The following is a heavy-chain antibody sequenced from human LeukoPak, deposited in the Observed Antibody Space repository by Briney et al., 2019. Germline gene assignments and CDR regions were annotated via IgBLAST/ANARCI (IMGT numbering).Heavy chain of an antibody. CDR2: ISGSGGST. CDR3: AKDSGQAAAGTWYYFDY. CDR1: GFTFSSYA. Sequence: GGSLRLSCAASGFTFSSYAMSWVRQAPGKGLEWVSAISGSGGSTYYADSVKGRFTISRDNSKNTLYVQMNSLRAEDTAVYYCAKDSGQAAAGTWYYFDYWGQGTLVTVSS. J-gene: IGHJ4*02. V-gene: IGHV3-23*01. D-gene: IGHD6-13*01.